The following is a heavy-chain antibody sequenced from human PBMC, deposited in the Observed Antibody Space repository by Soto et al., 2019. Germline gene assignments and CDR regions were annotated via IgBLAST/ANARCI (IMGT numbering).Heavy chain of an antibody. J-gene: IGHJ4*02. CDR2: INPSGGST. CDR1: GYTFTSYY. V-gene: IGHV1-46*01. Sequence: GASVKVSCKASGYTFTSYYMHWVRQAPGQGLEWMGIINPSGGSTSYAQKFQGRVTMTRDTSTSTVYMELSSLRSEDTAVYYCARLPGEATVTRPSDYWGQGTLVTVSS. CDR3: ARLPGEATVTRPSDY. D-gene: IGHD4-17*01.